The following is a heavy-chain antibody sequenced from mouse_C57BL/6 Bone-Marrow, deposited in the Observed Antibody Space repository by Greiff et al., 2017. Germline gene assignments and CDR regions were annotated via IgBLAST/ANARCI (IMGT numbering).Heavy chain of an antibody. Sequence: QVQLQQPGAELVMPGASVKLSCTASGYTFTSYWMHWVKQMPGQGLEWIGEIDPSDSYTNYNQKFQGKSTLTVDKSSSTAYMQLSSLTSEDSAVYYGARWGSTIVGDVWGTGTAVTVSS. CDR1: GYTFTSYW. D-gene: IGHD1-1*01. V-gene: IGHV1-69*01. J-gene: IGHJ1*03. CDR3: ARWGSTIVGDV. CDR2: IDPSDSYT.